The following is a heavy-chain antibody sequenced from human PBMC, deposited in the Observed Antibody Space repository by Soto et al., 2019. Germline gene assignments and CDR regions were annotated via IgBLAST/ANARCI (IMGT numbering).Heavy chain of an antibody. CDR1: GFTFSSYA. Sequence: LRLSCAASGFTFSSYAMSWVRQAPGKGLEWVSAISGSGGSTYYADSVKGRFTISRDNSKNTLYLQMNSLRAEDTAVYYCAKFGNLVMAFDYWGQGTLVTVSS. CDR3: AKFGNLVMAFDY. J-gene: IGHJ4*02. V-gene: IGHV3-23*01. CDR2: ISGSGGST. D-gene: IGHD3-9*01.